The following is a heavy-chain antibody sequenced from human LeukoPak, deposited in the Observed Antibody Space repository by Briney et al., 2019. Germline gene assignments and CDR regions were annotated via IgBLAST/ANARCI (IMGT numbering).Heavy chain of an antibody. J-gene: IGHJ4*02. CDR1: GFTFSSYE. V-gene: IGHV3-48*03. D-gene: IGHD1-1*01. CDR2: ISSSGSTI. Sequence: VGSLRLSCAASGFTFSSYEMNWVRQAPGKGLEWVSYISSSGSTIYYADSVKGRFTISRDNAKNSLYLQMNSLRAEDTAVYYCARDILGWNDVDYFDCWGQGTLVTVSS. CDR3: ARDILGWNDVDYFDC.